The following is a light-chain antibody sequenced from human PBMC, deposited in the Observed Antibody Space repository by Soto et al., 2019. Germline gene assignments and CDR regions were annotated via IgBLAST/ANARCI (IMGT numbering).Light chain of an antibody. V-gene: IGKV3-20*01. Sequence: IVLTQSPGTLSLSPGERATLSCRASQSVSSSYLAWYQQKPGQAPRLLIYVASSRATGIPDRFSGSGSGTDFTLTISRLEPEDFAVYYCQQYGSSPRTFGQGTKVEI. J-gene: IGKJ1*01. CDR3: QQYGSSPRT. CDR2: VAS. CDR1: QSVSSSY.